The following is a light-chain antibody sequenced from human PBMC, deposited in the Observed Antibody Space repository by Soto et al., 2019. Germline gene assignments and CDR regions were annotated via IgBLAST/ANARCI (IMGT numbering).Light chain of an antibody. CDR3: QSYDSSLSGSRV. Sequence: QSVLTQPPSVSGAPGQRVTISCTGSSSNIGAGYDVHWYQQLPGTAPKLLIYHNSNRPSGVPDRFSGSKSGTSASLAITGLQAEDEAYYYCQSYDSSLSGSRVFGPGTKVTVL. CDR1: SSNIGAGYD. J-gene: IGLJ1*01. CDR2: HNS. V-gene: IGLV1-40*01.